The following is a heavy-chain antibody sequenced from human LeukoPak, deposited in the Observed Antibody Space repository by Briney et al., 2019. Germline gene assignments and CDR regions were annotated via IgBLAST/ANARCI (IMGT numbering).Heavy chain of an antibody. CDR2: IYYSGST. V-gene: IGHV4-59*08. J-gene: IGHJ4*02. CDR3: ARASGWYYFDY. Sequence: SETLSLTCTVSGGSISNYYWSWIRQPPGKGLEWIGYIYYSGSTYYNPSLKSRVTISVDTSKNQFSLKLSSVTAADTAVYYCARASGWYYFDYWGQGTLVTVSS. CDR1: GGSISNYY. D-gene: IGHD6-19*01.